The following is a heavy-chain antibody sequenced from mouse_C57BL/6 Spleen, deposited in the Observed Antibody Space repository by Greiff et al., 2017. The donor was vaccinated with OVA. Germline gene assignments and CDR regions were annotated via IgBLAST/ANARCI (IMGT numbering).Heavy chain of an antibody. CDR2: IDPEDGET. CDR3: ARRITTVVAADAMDY. CDR1: GFNIKDYY. D-gene: IGHD1-1*01. J-gene: IGHJ4*01. V-gene: IGHV14-2*01. Sequence: EVQLQESGAELVKPGASVKLSCTASGFNIKDYYMHWVKQRTEQGLEWIGRIDPEDGETKYAPKFQGKATITADTSSNTAYLQLSSLTSEDTAVYYCARRITTVVAADAMDYWGQGTSVTVSS.